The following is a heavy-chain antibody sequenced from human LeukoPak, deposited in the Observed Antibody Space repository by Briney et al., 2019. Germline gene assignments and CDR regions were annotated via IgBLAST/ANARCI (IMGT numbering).Heavy chain of an antibody. CDR1: GYTFTGYY. CDR2: INPNSGGT. CDR3: ARERYCSSTSCYRVDTRNYYYYYYMDV. D-gene: IGHD2-2*01. J-gene: IGHJ6*03. Sequence: GASVKVSCKASGYTFTGYYMHWVRQAPGQGLEWMGWINPNSGGTNYAQKFQGRVTMTTDTSTSTAYMELRSLRSDDTAVYYCARERYCSSTSCYRVDTRNYYYYYYMDVWGKGTTVTVSS. V-gene: IGHV1-2*02.